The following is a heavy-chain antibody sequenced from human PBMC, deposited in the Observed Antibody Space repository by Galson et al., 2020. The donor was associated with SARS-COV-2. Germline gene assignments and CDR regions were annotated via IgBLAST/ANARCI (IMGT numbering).Heavy chain of an antibody. CDR2: ISHRGGT. V-gene: IGHV4-30-2*01. D-gene: IGHD4-17*01. J-gene: IGHJ3*02. CDR1: GTSISSGSYS. Sequence: SETLSLTCDVPGTSISSGSYSWNWIRQPPGKGLEWIGYISHRGGTYYNPSLKSRVTISGDRSKNQFSLRLSSVTAADTAVYYCARLHYGEYAPEAFDIWGPGTRVTVAS. CDR3: ARLHYGEYAPEAFDI.